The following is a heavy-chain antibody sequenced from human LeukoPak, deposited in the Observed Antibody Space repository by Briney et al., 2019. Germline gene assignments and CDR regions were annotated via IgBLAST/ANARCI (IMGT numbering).Heavy chain of an antibody. Sequence: PGGPLRLSCAASGFTFSYYGFHWVRQAPGKGLEWVAFIRFDGNDKFYSESVKGRFTIPRDTSRNTLYLQMNSLGAEDTAIYYCAKDLMRDRWFGESWGQGTLVTVSS. CDR1: GFTFSYYG. V-gene: IGHV3-30*02. D-gene: IGHD3-10*01. CDR3: AKDLMRDRWFGES. J-gene: IGHJ5*02. CDR2: IRFDGNDK.